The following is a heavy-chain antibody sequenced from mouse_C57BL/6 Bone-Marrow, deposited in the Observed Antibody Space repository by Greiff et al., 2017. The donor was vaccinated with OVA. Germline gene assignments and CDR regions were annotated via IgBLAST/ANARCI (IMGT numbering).Heavy chain of an antibody. CDR3: ARELGLYYFDY. CDR2: IDPSDSET. V-gene: IGHV1-52*01. D-gene: IGHD4-1*01. J-gene: IGHJ2*01. Sequence: QVQLQQPGAELVRPGSSVKLSCNASGYTFTSYWMHWVKQRPIQGLEWIGNIDPSDSETHYNQKFKDKATLTVDKSSSTAYMQLSSLTSEDSAVYYCARELGLYYFDYWGQGTTLTVSS. CDR1: GYTFTSYW.